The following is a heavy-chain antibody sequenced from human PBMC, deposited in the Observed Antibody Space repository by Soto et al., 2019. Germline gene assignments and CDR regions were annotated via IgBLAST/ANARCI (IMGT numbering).Heavy chain of an antibody. Sequence: SETLSLTCTVSDGYSSNYYWSWIRQPPGKGLEWIGYIYYSGSTNYNPSLKSRVTISVDTSKNQFSLKLSSVTAADTAVYYCAMAQGGYYYYGMDVWGQGTTVTVSS. D-gene: IGHD3-16*01. CDR2: IYYSGST. V-gene: IGHV4-59*01. CDR3: AMAQGGYYYYGMDV. CDR1: DGYSSNYY. J-gene: IGHJ6*02.